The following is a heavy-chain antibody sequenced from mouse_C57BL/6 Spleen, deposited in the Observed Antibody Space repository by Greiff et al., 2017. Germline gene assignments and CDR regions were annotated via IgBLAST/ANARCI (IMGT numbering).Heavy chain of an antibody. V-gene: IGHV1-53*01. Sequence: QVQLQQPGTELVKPGASVKLSCKASGYAFTSSWMHWVKQRPGQGLEWIGNIYPSNGGTNYNGKFKGKATLTADKSSSTAYMQLSSLTSEDSSVYDSAREGGNYGWYIDVWGTGTSVTVSS. D-gene: IGHD2-1*01. CDR3: AREGGNYGWYIDV. CDR2: IYPSNGGT. J-gene: IGHJ1*03. CDR1: GYAFTSSW.